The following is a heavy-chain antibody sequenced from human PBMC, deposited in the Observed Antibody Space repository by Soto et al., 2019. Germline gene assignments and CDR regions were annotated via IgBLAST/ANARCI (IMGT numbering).Heavy chain of an antibody. CDR2: ISAYNGNT. Sequence: ASVKVSCKASGYTFTSYGIGWVRQAPGQGLEWMGWISAYNGNTNYAQKLQGRVTMTTDTSTSTAYMELRSLRSDDTAVYYCARDRAIVVVPAAIPCYYYYYGMDVWGQGTTVTVSS. CDR1: GYTFTSYG. D-gene: IGHD2-2*02. J-gene: IGHJ6*02. CDR3: ARDRAIVVVPAAIPCYYYYYGMDV. V-gene: IGHV1-18*01.